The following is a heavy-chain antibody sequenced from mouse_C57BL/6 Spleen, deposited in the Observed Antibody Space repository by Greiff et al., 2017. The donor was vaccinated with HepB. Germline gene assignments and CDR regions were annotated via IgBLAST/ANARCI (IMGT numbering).Heavy chain of an antibody. J-gene: IGHJ4*01. CDR2: IDPSDSYT. Sequence: QVQLQQPGAELVMPGASVKLSCKASGYTFPSYWMHWVKQRPGQGLEWIGEIDPSDSYTNYNQKFKGKSTLTVDKSSSTAYMQLSSLTSEDSAVYYCARSTYYSNFAMDYWGQGTSVTVSS. D-gene: IGHD2-5*01. V-gene: IGHV1-69*01. CDR3: ARSTYYSNFAMDY. CDR1: GYTFPSYW.